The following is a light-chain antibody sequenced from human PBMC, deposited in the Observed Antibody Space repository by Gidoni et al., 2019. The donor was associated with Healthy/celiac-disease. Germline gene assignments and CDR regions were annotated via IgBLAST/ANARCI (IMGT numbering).Light chain of an antibody. Sequence: AIRMTQSPSSLSASTGDRVTITCRASQGMSSYLAWYQQKPGKAPKHLIYAAATLQSVVPSRFCGSGSWTDVTLTISCLQSEDVATYYCQQYYSYPPVTFGGGTKVEIK. V-gene: IGKV1-8*01. CDR3: QQYYSYPPVT. CDR1: QGMSSY. CDR2: AAA. J-gene: IGKJ4*01.